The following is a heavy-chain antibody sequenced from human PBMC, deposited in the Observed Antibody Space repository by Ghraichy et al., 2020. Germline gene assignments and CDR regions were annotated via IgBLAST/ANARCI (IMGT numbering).Heavy chain of an antibody. V-gene: IGHV3-7*01. CDR1: DLSFRDYW. D-gene: IGHD1-26*01. CDR3: ATVHSGCFVDYFCSFDA. CDR2: INADGTAT. J-gene: IGHJ5*02. Sequence: GGSLRLSCAASDLSFRDYWMSWIRQAPGKGLEWVANINADGTATFQAGPVEGRFTISRDNVDNSLYLQMNSLTAEDTAVYYCATVHSGCFVDYFCSFDAWGQGTPGTVSS.